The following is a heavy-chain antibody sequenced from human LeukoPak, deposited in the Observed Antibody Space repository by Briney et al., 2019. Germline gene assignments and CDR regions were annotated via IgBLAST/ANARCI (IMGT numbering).Heavy chain of an antibody. CDR1: GFSFSSYS. V-gene: IGHV3-21*01. D-gene: IGHD3-10*01. CDR2: ISSIISYI. Sequence: GGSLRLSCAASGFSFSSYSTNWVRQAPGKGLEWGSSISSIISYIYYADSVKGRFTISRDNAKNSLYLQMNSLRAEDTAVYYCARGGSGSYSSDYWGQGTLVTVSS. CDR3: ARGGSGSYSSDY. J-gene: IGHJ4*02.